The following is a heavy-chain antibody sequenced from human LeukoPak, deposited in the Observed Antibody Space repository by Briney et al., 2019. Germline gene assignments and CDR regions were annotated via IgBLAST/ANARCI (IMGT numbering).Heavy chain of an antibody. D-gene: IGHD5-18*01. Sequence: PGGSLRLSCAASGFTFSRYAMSGVRQAPAQGREWGSAISGSSGSTHYADSVKGRFTISRDNSKNTLYLQLNSLRAEDTAVYYCARGGTRQLWSENDYWGQGTLVTVSS. J-gene: IGHJ4*02. CDR1: GFTFSRYA. CDR3: ARGGTRQLWSENDY. CDR2: ISGSSGST. V-gene: IGHV3-23*01.